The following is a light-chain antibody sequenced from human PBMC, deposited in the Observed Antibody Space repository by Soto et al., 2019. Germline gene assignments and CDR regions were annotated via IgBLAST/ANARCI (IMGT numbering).Light chain of an antibody. CDR3: QHYNNWPPWT. Sequence: EIVMTQSPATLAVSPGERATLSCRASQSVSSNLAWYQQQPGQAPRLLLYCASTRATGIPARFRGSGSGSEFTLTISSLQSEDLAFYYCQHYNNWPPWTFGQGTKVEIK. V-gene: IGKV3-15*01. CDR1: QSVSSN. CDR2: CAS. J-gene: IGKJ1*01.